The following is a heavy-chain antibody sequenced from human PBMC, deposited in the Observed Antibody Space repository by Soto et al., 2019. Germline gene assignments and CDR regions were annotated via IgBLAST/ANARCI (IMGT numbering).Heavy chain of an antibody. CDR3: ATLTADF. Sequence: ITLEESGPTLVKPTETLTLTCTFSGFSLTTGVGVGWVRQPPGTALEWLALVYWDDDIHYTPFLMSRLTITKDISKGQVVLTMTNMDPVDTATYYCATLTADFWGPGTLVTVSS. CDR1: GFSLTTGVG. V-gene: IGHV2-5*02. CDR2: VYWDDDI. J-gene: IGHJ4*02.